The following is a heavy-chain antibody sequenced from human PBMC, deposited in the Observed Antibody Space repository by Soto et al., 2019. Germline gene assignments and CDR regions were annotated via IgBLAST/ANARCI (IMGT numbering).Heavy chain of an antibody. D-gene: IGHD3-22*01. J-gene: IGHJ4*02. Sequence: GGSLRLSCAASGFTFSSYAMSWVRQAPGKGLEWVSAISGSGGSTYYADSVKGRFTISRDNSKNTLYLQMNSLRAEDTAVYYYATGGYDSSGFVNCGKWSQGTRVSVS. CDR1: GFTFSSYA. CDR3: ATGGYDSSGFVNCGK. CDR2: ISGSGGST. V-gene: IGHV3-23*01.